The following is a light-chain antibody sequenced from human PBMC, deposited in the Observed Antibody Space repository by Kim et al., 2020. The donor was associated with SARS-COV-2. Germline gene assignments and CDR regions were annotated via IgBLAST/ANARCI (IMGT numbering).Light chain of an antibody. CDR3: LLSVTGGRV. V-gene: IGLV7-46*01. J-gene: IGLJ3*02. CDR1: TGPVTPGHY. Sequence: PRGTGTPACGSNTGPVTPGHYPQWIQQRPGQAPRTLIYDTTKKQSWTPARFSGSLLGGKSALTLSGAQTGDEADYYCLLSVTGGRVFGGGTQLTVL. CDR2: DTT.